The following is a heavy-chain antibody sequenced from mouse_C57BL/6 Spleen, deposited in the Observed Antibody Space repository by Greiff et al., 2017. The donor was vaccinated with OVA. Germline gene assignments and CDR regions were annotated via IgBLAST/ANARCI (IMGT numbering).Heavy chain of an antibody. J-gene: IGHJ3*01. CDR3: ARSDYGSSLWFAY. D-gene: IGHD1-1*01. Sequence: QVQLKQPGAELVRPGSSVKLSCKASGYTFTSYWMHWVKQRPIQGLEWIGNIDPSDSETHYNQKFKDKATLTVDKSSSTAYMQLSSLTSEDSAVYYCARSDYGSSLWFAYWGQGTLVTVSA. CDR2: IDPSDSET. CDR1: GYTFTSYW. V-gene: IGHV1-52*01.